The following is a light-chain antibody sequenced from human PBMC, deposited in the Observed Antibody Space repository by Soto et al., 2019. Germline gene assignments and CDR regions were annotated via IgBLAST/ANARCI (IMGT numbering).Light chain of an antibody. CDR2: GAS. V-gene: IGKV3-20*01. J-gene: IGKJ1*01. CDR1: QSVSSSY. CDR3: QQYGSSGT. Sequence: ILLTQSPGTLSLSPGEIATLACRASQSVSSSYLAWYQQRPGQAPRLLIYGASNRATGIPDRFSGSGSGTDFTLTISRLEPEDFAVYYCQQYGSSGTFGQGTKVDIK.